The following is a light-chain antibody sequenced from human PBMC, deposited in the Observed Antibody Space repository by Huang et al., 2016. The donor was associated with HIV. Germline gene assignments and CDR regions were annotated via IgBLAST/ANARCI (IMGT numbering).Light chain of an antibody. CDR2: GAS. J-gene: IGKJ5*01. CDR1: QGISSD. V-gene: IGKV3-15*01. Sequence: EIVMTQSPATLSLSPGERATLSCRASQGISSDLAWYQQKPGQAPRLHIYGASTRATGIPARFSGSGSGTEFTLTISSLQSEDFALYYCQQYTTWPPITFGQGTRLEIK. CDR3: QQYTTWPPIT.